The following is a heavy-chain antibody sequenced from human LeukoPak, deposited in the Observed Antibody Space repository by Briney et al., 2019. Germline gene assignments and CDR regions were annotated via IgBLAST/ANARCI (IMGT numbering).Heavy chain of an antibody. V-gene: IGHV4-39*01. Sequence: SETLSLTCTVSGGSISSSSYYWGWIRQPPGKGLEWIGSIYYSGSTYYNRSLKSRVTISVDTSKNRFSLKLSSVTAADTAVYYCAPGGMGAIGVNWFDPWGQGTLVTVSS. J-gene: IGHJ5*02. CDR3: APGGMGAIGVNWFDP. D-gene: IGHD1-26*01. CDR1: GGSISSSSYY. CDR2: IYYSGST.